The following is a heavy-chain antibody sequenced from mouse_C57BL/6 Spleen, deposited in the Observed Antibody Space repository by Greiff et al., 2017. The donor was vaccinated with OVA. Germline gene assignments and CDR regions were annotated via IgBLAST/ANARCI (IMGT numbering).Heavy chain of an antibody. CDR1: GYTFTDYY. CDR2: INPNNGGT. CDR3: ARITVVSFDY. V-gene: IGHV1-26*01. D-gene: IGHD1-1*01. Sequence: EVKLQQSGPELVKPGASVKISCKASGYTFTDYYMNWVKQSHGKSLEWIGDINPNNGGTSYNQKFKGKATLTVDKSSSTAYMELRSLTSEDSAVYYCARITVVSFDYWGQGTTLTVSS. J-gene: IGHJ2*01.